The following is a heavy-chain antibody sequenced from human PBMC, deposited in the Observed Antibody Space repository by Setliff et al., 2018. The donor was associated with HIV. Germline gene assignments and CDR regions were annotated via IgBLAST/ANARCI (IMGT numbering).Heavy chain of an antibody. CDR1: GGSMSRFY. J-gene: IGHJ5*02. Sequence: PSETLSLTCTVSGGSMSRFYWTWIRQPPGKGPEWIGYIHNSGTTHYNPAFESRLIISLDMSNNRFSLNLASVTAADTAVYYCARSNLEPTSRLFDPWGPGTLVTVSS. D-gene: IGHD1-1*01. V-gene: IGHV4-4*09. CDR2: IHNSGTT. CDR3: ARSNLEPTSRLFDP.